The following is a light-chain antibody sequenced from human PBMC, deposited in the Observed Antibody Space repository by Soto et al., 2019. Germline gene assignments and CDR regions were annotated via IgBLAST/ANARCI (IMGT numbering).Light chain of an antibody. J-gene: IGLJ3*02. CDR2: DVS. V-gene: IGLV2-11*01. Sequence: QSALTQPRSVSGSPGQSVTISCTGTSSDVGDDNYVSWYEQRPGKAPKVMIYDVSRRPSGVPDRFSGSKSGNTASLTISGLQAEDEADYYCCSYAGSYTWVFGGGTKLTVL. CDR1: SSDVGDDNY. CDR3: CSYAGSYTWV.